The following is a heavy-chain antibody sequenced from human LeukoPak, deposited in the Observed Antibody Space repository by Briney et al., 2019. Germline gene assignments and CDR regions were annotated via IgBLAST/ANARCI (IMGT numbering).Heavy chain of an antibody. J-gene: IGHJ3*02. D-gene: IGHD2-2*01. CDR1: GFTFSSYA. CDR3: AKAQEYQVLPLDAFDI. V-gene: IGHV3-23*01. CDR2: ISGSGGST. Sequence: GGSLRLSCAASGFTFSSYAMSWVRQAPGKGLEWVSAISGSGGSTYYADSVKGRFTISRDNSKNTLYLQMNSLRAEDTAVYYCAKAQEYQVLPLDAFDIWGQGTMVTVSS.